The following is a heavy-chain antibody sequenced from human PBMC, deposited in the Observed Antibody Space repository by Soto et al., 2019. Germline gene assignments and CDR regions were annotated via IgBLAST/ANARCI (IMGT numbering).Heavy chain of an antibody. CDR3: ARGCSGGTNCFYFDF. V-gene: IGHV3-30*03. Sequence: ESGGGVVQPGRSLRLSCAASGFTFGNFGIHWVRQAPGKGLEWVADISSDGSRKFYADSVKGRFTISRDNSKNTLYLQMNSLRTADTAVYFCARGCSGGTNCFYFDFWGQGILVTVSS. CDR1: GFTFGNFG. CDR2: ISSDGSRK. D-gene: IGHD6-13*01. J-gene: IGHJ4*02.